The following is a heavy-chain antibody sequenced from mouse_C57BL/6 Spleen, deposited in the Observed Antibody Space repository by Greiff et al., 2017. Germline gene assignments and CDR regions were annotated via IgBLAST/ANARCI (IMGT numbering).Heavy chain of an antibody. CDR2: INPHNGGT. Sequence: EVQLQQSGPALVKPRASVKMSCKASGSTFTDYNMHWVKQIHGKSLARIGYINPHNGGTSYNQKLKGEATLTVNKYSSTAEMELRSLTSEDSAVYYCARRGAMDYWGQGTSVTVAS. CDR3: ARRGAMDY. V-gene: IGHV1-22*01. J-gene: IGHJ4*01. CDR1: GSTFTDYN.